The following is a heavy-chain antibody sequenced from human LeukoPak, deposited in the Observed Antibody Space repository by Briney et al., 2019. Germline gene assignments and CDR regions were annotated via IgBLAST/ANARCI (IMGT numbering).Heavy chain of an antibody. CDR2: INHSGST. Sequence: SETLSHTCAVYGGSFSGYYWSWIRQPPGKGLEWIGEINHSGSTNYNPSLKSRVTISVDTSKNQFSLKLSSVTAADTAVYYCASGLTGYDYWGQGTLVTVSS. D-gene: IGHD3-9*01. CDR1: GGSFSGYY. V-gene: IGHV4-34*01. CDR3: ASGLTGYDY. J-gene: IGHJ4*02.